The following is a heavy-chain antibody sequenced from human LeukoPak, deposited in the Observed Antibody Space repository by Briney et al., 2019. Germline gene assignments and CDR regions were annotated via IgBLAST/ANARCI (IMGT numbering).Heavy chain of an antibody. J-gene: IGHJ4*02. Sequence: GGSLRLSCAASGFTFSSYSMNWVRQAPGKGLEWVSSISSSSSYIYYADSVKGRFTISRDNAKSSLYLQMNSLRAEDTAVYYCARGGSSGWYFLDYWGQGTLVTVSS. CDR1: GFTFSSYS. CDR3: ARGGSSGWYFLDY. V-gene: IGHV3-21*01. D-gene: IGHD6-19*01. CDR2: ISSSSSYI.